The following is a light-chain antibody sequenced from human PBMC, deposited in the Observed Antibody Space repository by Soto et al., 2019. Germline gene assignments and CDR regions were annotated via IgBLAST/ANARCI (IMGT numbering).Light chain of an antibody. J-gene: IGKJ1*01. V-gene: IGKV3-20*01. CDR1: QSVSNNY. Sequence: EIVLTQSPGTLSLSPGERATLSCRASQSVSNNYLAWYKQKPGQAPRLLIYGASNRATGIPDRFSGSGSGTDFTLTIRRPEPEDFAVYYCQQYGSSGTFGQGTKVDIK. CDR3: QQYGSSGT. CDR2: GAS.